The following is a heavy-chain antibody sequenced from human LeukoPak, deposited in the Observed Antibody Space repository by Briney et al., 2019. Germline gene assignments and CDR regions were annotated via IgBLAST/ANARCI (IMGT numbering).Heavy chain of an antibody. Sequence: SETLSLTCIVSGGSVSSTSYYWSWIRQPPGKGLEWIGYIYYSGSTNYNPSLKSRVTISVDTSKNQFSLKLSSVTAADTAVYYCARGERWLQLAYWGQGTLVTVSS. D-gene: IGHD5-24*01. CDR3: ARGERWLQLAY. V-gene: IGHV4-61*01. CDR1: GGSVSSTSYY. CDR2: IYYSGST. J-gene: IGHJ4*02.